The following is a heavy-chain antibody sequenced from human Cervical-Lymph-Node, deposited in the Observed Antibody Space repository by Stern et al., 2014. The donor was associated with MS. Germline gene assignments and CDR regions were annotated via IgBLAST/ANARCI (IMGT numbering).Heavy chain of an antibody. J-gene: IGHJ4*02. CDR2: INPSGDSA. CDR1: GYSFTSHY. V-gene: IGHV1-46*01. D-gene: IGHD3/OR15-3a*01. Sequence: VQLVQSGAEVKKPGASVKVSCKASGYSFTSHYMHWVRQAPGQGLEWVGIINPSGDSASYAQKLHGRVTMTRDTSTSTVYMELSSLRSEDTAVYYCASGTGSKRPTGNYWGQGTLVTVSS. CDR3: ASGTGSKRPTGNY.